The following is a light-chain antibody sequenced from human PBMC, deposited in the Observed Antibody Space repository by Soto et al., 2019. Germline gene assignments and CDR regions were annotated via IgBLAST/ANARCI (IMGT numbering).Light chain of an antibody. CDR1: QDISSY. Sequence: DIETTQSPSSLSASVGAIVTITSRASQDISSYLAWYQQKPGKAPKLLIYAASTLQSGVPSRFSGSGSGTEFTLTISSLQPEDFATYYCQQLNSYPSITFGQGTRLEIK. V-gene: IGKV1-9*01. J-gene: IGKJ5*01. CDR3: QQLNSYPSIT. CDR2: AAS.